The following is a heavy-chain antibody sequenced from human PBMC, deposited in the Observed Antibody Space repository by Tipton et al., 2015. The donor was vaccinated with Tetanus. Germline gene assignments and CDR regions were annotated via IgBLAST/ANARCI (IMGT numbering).Heavy chain of an antibody. CDR3: AREGAASQFDY. CDR1: VGSISSGDYY. D-gene: IGHD2-15*01. V-gene: IGHV4-30-4*01. CDR2: IYKSGNT. J-gene: IGHJ4*02. Sequence: TLSLTCTVSVGSISSGDYYWSWVRQSPGEGLQWIGHIYKSGNTYYKPSLKSRVAISIDASKNQFSLKLNSVTAADTAVYYCAREGAASQFDYWGQGALVIVSS.